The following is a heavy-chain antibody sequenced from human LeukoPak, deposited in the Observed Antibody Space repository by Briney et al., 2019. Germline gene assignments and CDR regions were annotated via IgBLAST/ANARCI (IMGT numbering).Heavy chain of an antibody. J-gene: IGHJ6*02. Sequence: PGGSLRLSCAASGFTFSSYGMHWVRQAPDKGLEWVAFIRYDGSNKYYADSVKGRFTISRDNSKNTLYLQMNSLRAEDTAVYYCARSRSVSNYKGMDVWGQGTTVTVSS. V-gene: IGHV3-30*02. CDR2: IRYDGSNK. CDR1: GFTFSSYG. CDR3: ARSRSVSNYKGMDV. D-gene: IGHD5/OR15-5a*01.